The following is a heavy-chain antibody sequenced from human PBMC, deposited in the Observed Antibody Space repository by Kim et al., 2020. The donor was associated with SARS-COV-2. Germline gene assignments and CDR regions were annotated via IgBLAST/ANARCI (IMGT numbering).Heavy chain of an antibody. V-gene: IGHV4-59*01. CDR3: ARDGGENVDTMAGMDV. CDR2: IYYSGST. J-gene: IGHJ6*02. Sequence: SETLSLTCTVSGGSISSYYWSWIRQPPGKGLEWIGYIYYSGSTNYNPSLKSRVTISVDTSKNQFSLKLSSVTAADTAVYYCARDGGENVDTMAGMDVWGQGTTVTVSS. D-gene: IGHD5-12*01. CDR1: GGSISSYY.